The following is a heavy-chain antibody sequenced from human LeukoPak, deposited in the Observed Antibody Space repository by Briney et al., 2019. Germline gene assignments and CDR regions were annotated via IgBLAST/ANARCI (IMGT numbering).Heavy chain of an antibody. CDR1: GFTFDEYA. J-gene: IGHJ4*02. V-gene: IGHV3-43*02. D-gene: IGHD2-15*01. Sequence: GGSLRLSCAASGFTFDEYAMHWVRPAPGKGLEWVSLSSGDGTTTYYADSVKGRFTISRDNSKNSLYLQMNSLRTEDTALYYCAKDIDGDCSGGTCFPGPFDYWGQGTLVTVSS. CDR3: AKDIDGDCSGGTCFPGPFDY. CDR2: SSGDGTTT.